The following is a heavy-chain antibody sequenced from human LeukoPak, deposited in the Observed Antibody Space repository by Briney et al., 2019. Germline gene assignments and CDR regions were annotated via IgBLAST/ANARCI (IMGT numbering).Heavy chain of an antibody. CDR2: IIPIFGIA. J-gene: IGHJ5*02. CDR1: GGTFSSYA. D-gene: IGHD3-22*01. Sequence: SVKVSCKASGGTFSSYAISWVRQAPGQGLEWMGRIIPIFGIANYAQKSQGRVTITADKSTSTAYMELSSLRSEDTAVYYGARGSYYYDSSGPEAPWGQGTLVTVSS. V-gene: IGHV1-69*04. CDR3: ARGSYYYDSSGPEAP.